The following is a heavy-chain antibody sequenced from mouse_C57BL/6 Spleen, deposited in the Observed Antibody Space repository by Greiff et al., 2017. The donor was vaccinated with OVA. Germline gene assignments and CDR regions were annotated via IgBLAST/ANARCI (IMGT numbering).Heavy chain of an antibody. J-gene: IGHJ4*01. CDR3: ARWYYYGSSYDYAMDY. CDR1: GYTFTDYN. Sequence: VQLQQSGPELVKPGASVKIPCKASGYTFTDYNMDWVKQSHGKSLEWIGDINPNNGGTIYNQKFKGKATLTVDKSSSTAYMELRSLTSEDTAVYYCARWYYYGSSYDYAMDYWGQGTSVTVSS. CDR2: INPNNGGT. D-gene: IGHD1-1*01. V-gene: IGHV1-18*01.